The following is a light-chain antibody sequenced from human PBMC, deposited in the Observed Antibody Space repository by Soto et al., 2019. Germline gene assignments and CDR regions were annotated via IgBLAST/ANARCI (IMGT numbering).Light chain of an antibody. J-gene: IGKJ1*01. Sequence: EIVLTQSPATLSVSPGERATLSCRASQGVSSNLAWYQQKPDQGPRLLIYGASTRATGIPARFSGSGSRTEFTLNISSLQPEDFALYYCQQYNNWPPRGTFGQGTKVEFK. V-gene: IGKV3-15*01. CDR2: GAS. CDR1: QGVSSN. CDR3: QQYNNWPPRGT.